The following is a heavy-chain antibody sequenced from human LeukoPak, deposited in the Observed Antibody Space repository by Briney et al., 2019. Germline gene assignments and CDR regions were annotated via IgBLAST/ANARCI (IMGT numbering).Heavy chain of an antibody. CDR2: IYYSGST. CDR3: ARANSGWYFDY. CDR1: GGFISSGGYY. J-gene: IGHJ4*02. Sequence: SETLSLTCAVSGGFISSGGYYWSWIRQHPGKGLEWIGYIYYSGSTYYNPSLKSRVTISVDTSKNQFSLKLSSVTAADTAVYYCARANSGWYFDYWGQGTLVTVSS. D-gene: IGHD6-19*01. V-gene: IGHV4-31*11.